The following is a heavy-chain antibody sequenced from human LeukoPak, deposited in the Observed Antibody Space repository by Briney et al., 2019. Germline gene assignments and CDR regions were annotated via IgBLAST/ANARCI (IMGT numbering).Heavy chain of an antibody. V-gene: IGHV4-61*02. CDR3: ASSSITIFGVVRGTWFDP. D-gene: IGHD3-3*01. Sequence: SETLSLTCTVSGGSISSGSYYWSWTRQPAGKGLEWIGRIYTSGSTNYNPSLKSRVTISVDTSKNQFSLKLSSVTAADTAVYYCASSSITIFGVVRGTWFDPWGQGTLVTVSS. CDR2: IYTSGST. J-gene: IGHJ5*02. CDR1: GGSISSGSYY.